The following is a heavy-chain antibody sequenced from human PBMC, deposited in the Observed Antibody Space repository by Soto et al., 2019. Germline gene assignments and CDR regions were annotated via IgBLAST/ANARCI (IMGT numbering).Heavy chain of an antibody. CDR1: GFTFSSYG. V-gene: IGHV3-30*03. D-gene: IGHD2-15*01. Sequence: PGGSLRLSCAASGFTFSSYGMHWVRQAPGKGLEWVAVISYDGSNKYYADSVKGRFTISRDNSKNTLYLQMNSLRVEDTALYYCVTGWSEYWGQGTLVTVSS. CDR2: ISYDGSNK. CDR3: VTGWSEY. J-gene: IGHJ4*02.